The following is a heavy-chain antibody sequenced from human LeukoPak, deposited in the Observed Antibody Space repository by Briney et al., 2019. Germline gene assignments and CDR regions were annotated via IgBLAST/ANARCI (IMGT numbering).Heavy chain of an antibody. J-gene: IGHJ4*02. D-gene: IGHD3-22*01. CDR3: VTRDGVSSGFFNLDY. CDR2: INTNTGNP. Sequence: GASVTVSCKASGYTFTHYAMNWVRQAPGQGLEWMGWINTNTGNPTYAQGFTGRFVFSLDTSVSTAYLQISSLKAEDTAVYYCVTRDGVSSGFFNLDYWGQGTLVIVSS. V-gene: IGHV7-4-1*02. CDR1: GYTFTHYA.